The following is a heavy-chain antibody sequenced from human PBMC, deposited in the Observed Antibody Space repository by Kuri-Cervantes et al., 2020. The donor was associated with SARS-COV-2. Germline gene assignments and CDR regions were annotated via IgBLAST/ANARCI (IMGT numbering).Heavy chain of an antibody. J-gene: IGHJ4*02. CDR1: GFTFSSYS. CDR2: ISSSSSYI. V-gene: IGHV3-21*01. CDR3: ARSNSGSYYRGIDY. Sequence: ETLSLTCAASGFTFSSYSMNWVRQAPGKGLEWVSSISSSSSYIYYADSVKGRFTISRDNAKNSLYLQMNSLRAEDTAVYYCARSNSGSYYRGIDYWGQGTLVTVSS. D-gene: IGHD1-26*01.